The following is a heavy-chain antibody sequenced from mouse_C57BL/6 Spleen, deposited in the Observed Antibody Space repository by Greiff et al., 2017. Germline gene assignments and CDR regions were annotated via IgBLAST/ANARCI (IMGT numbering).Heavy chain of an antibody. CDR3: AREGITNYFDY. J-gene: IGHJ2*01. CDR2: ISDGGSYT. V-gene: IGHV5-4*01. Sequence: EVKLVESGGGLVKPGGSLKLSCAASGFTFSSYAMSWVRQTPEKRLEWVATISDGGSYTYYPDNVKGRFTISRDNAKNNLYLQMSHLKSEDTAMYYCAREGITNYFDYWGQGTTLTVSS. D-gene: IGHD1-1*01. CDR1: GFTFSSYA.